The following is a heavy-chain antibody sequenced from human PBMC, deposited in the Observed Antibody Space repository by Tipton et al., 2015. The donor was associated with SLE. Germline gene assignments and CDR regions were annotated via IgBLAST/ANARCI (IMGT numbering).Heavy chain of an antibody. J-gene: IGHJ1*01. CDR2: IYYSGST. D-gene: IGHD3-22*01. V-gene: IGHV4-59*11. CDR1: GGSISSHY. CDR3: AREGNYYDSSGYSRPFQH. Sequence: TLSLTCTVSGGSISSHYWSWIRQPPGKGLEWIGYIYYSGSTNYNPSLKSRVTISVDTSKNQFSLKLSSVTAADTAVYYCAREGNYYDSSGYSRPFQHWGQGTLVTVSS.